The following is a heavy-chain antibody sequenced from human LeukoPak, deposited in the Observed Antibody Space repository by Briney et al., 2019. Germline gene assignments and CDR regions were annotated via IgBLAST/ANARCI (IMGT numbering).Heavy chain of an antibody. CDR2: INPNSGAS. V-gene: IGHV1-2*02. Sequence: ASVKVSCKASGYTFTSYYMHWVRQAPGRGLEWMGWINPNSGASNHVQNFQGRVTMTRDKSISTAYMDLSSLRPDDTAVYYCARGLIVAATTGAFDMWGQGTMVTVSS. J-gene: IGHJ3*02. D-gene: IGHD1-26*01. CDR3: ARGLIVAATTGAFDM. CDR1: GYTFTSYY.